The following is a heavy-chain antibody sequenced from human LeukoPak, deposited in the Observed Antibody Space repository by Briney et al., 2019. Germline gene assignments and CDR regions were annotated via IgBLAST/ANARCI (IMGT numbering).Heavy chain of an antibody. Sequence: SETLSLTCAVYGGSFSGYYWSWIRQPPGKGLEWIGEINHSGSTNHNPSLKSRVTISVDTSKNQFSLKLSSVTAADTAVYYCARGRRAYSSSSNWFDPWGQGTLVTVSS. CDR3: ARGRRAYSSSSNWFDP. V-gene: IGHV4-34*01. J-gene: IGHJ5*02. CDR2: INHSGST. D-gene: IGHD6-6*01. CDR1: GGSFSGYY.